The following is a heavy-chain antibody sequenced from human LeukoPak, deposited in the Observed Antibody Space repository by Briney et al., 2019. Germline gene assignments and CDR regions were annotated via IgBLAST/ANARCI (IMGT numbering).Heavy chain of an antibody. CDR3: ARRSSSWSGYYYYMDV. V-gene: IGHV5-51*01. D-gene: IGHD6-13*01. Sequence: GESLKISCKGSGYSFTSYWIGWVRQMPGKGLEWMGIIYPGDSDTRYSPSFQGQVTISADKSISTAYLQWSSLKASDTAMYYCARRSSSWSGYYYYMDVWGKGTTVTVSS. CDR2: IYPGDSDT. J-gene: IGHJ6*03. CDR1: GYSFTSYW.